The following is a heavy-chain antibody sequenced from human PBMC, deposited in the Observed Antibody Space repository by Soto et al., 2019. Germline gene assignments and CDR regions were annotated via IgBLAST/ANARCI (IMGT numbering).Heavy chain of an antibody. CDR1: GFTFSSYA. CDR3: ARDSPAFDI. J-gene: IGHJ3*02. CDR2: ISYDGSNK. V-gene: IGHV3-30-3*01. Sequence: QTGGSLRLSCAASGFTFSSYAMHWVRQAPGKGLEWVAVISYDGSNKYYADSVKGRFTISRDNSKNTLYLQMNSLRAEDTAVYYCARDSPAFDIWGQGTMVTVSS.